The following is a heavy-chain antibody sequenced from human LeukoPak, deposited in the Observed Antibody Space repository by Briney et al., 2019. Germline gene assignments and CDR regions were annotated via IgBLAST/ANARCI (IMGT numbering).Heavy chain of an antibody. Sequence: GESLRLSCAASGFTFDDYAMHWVRQAPGKGLEWVSGISWNSGSIGYADSVKGRFTISRDNAKNSLYLQMNSLRAEDTALYYCAKDVRGSYSYYYYGMDVWGQGTTVTVSS. V-gene: IGHV3-9*01. CDR3: AKDVRGSYSYYYYGMDV. J-gene: IGHJ6*02. D-gene: IGHD1-26*01. CDR2: ISWNSGSI. CDR1: GFTFDDYA.